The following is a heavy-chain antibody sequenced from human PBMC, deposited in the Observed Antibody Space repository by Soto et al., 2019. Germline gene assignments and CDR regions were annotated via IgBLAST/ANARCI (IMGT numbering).Heavy chain of an antibody. CDR2: ISYDGSNK. J-gene: IGHJ4*02. V-gene: IGHV3-30*18. Sequence: QVQLVESGGGVVQPGRSLRLSCAASGFTFSSYGMHWVRQAPGKGLEWVAVISYDGSNKYYADSVKGRFTISRDNSKNTLYLQMNSLRAEDTAVYYCENPDYWGQGTLVTVSS. CDR1: GFTFSSYG. CDR3: ENPDY.